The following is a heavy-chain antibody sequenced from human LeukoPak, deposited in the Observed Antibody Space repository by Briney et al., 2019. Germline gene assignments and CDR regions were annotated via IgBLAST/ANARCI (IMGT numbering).Heavy chain of an antibody. CDR3: ARHDYYGSLNWFDP. D-gene: IGHD3-10*01. J-gene: IGHJ5*02. CDR2: ISHSGTT. Sequence: SETLSLTCTVSGASVTTSGYYWGWIRQPPGKGLEWTATISHSGTTYYNPSLKSRVTISADTSKNQFSLKLTSVTAADTSIYYCARHDYYGSLNWFDPWGQGTLVTVSS. V-gene: IGHV4-39*01. CDR1: GASVTTSGYY.